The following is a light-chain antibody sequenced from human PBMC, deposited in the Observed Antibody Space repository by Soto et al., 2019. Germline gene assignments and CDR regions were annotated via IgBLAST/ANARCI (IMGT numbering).Light chain of an antibody. CDR2: DDS. J-gene: IGLJ1*01. CDR3: QVWHNSLDPSYV. V-gene: IGLV3-21*02. CDR1: NIGSKS. Sequence: SYELTQPPSVSVAPGQTATITCGGNNIGSKSVHWYQQKPGQAPLLVVFDDSDRPSGIPERFSGSNSGTTATLTISRVEAGDEADYYCQVWHNSLDPSYVFGAGTKLTVL.